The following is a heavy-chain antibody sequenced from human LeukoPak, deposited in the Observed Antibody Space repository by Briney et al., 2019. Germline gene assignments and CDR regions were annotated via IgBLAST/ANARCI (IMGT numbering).Heavy chain of an antibody. CDR1: GFTFSTYS. CDR3: ARAEWELPIDY. Sequence: PGGSLRLSCAASGFTFSTYSINWVRQAPGRGLEWISYIDGSGSVIYYADSVRGRFTISRDNAKNSLFLQMDSLRAEDTAVYYCARAEWELPIDYWGQGTLVTVSS. J-gene: IGHJ4*02. V-gene: IGHV3-48*01. CDR2: IDGSGSVI. D-gene: IGHD1-26*01.